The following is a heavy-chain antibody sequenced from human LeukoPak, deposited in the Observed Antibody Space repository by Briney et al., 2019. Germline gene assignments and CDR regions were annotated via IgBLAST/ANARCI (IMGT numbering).Heavy chain of an antibody. CDR3: ARDGYDSAPFDY. J-gene: IGHJ4*02. D-gene: IGHD5-12*01. CDR2: ISHNENA. Sequence: PSETLSLTCTVSGDSISSGDYFWSWIRQPPGKGLEWIGYISHNENAYFNPSLSSRVTMSVDKSKNQVSLKITSVTAADTAVYYCARDGYDSAPFDYWGQGTLVTVSS. V-gene: IGHV4-30-2*01. CDR1: GDSISSGDYF.